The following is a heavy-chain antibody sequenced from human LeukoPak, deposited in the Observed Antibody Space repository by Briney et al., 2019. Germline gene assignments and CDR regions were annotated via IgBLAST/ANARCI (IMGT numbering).Heavy chain of an antibody. D-gene: IGHD4-11*01. V-gene: IGHV4-30-4*01. J-gene: IGHJ6*02. CDR3: AREVGEYTVTTSEPPYGMDV. Sequence: PSETLSLTCTVSGGSISSGDYYWSWIRQPPGKGLEWIGYIYYSGSTYHNPSLKSRVTISVDTSKNQFSLKLSSVTAADTAVYYCAREVGEYTVTTSEPPYGMDVWGQGTTVTVSS. CDR2: IYYSGST. CDR1: GGSISSGDYY.